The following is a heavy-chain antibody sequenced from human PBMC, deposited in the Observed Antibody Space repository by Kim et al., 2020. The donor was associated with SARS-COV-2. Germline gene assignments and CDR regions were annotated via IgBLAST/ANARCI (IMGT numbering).Heavy chain of an antibody. CDR3: ARDSDFWSGYYYMDV. V-gene: IGHV4-59*01. CDR1: GGSISSYY. Sequence: SETLSLTCTVSGGSISSYYWSWIRQPPGKGLEWIGYIYYSGSTNYNPSLKSRVTISVDTSKNQFSLKLSSVTAADTAVYYCARDSDFWSGYYYMDVWGKGTTVTVSS. J-gene: IGHJ6*03. CDR2: IYYSGST. D-gene: IGHD3-3*01.